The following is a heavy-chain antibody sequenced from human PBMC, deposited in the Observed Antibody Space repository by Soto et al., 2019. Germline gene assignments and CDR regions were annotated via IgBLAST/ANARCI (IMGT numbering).Heavy chain of an antibody. J-gene: IGHJ4*02. Sequence: SQTLSLPCAISGDSVSSNTAAWNLIRSSPSRGLEWLGRTYYRSNWRHDYAVSVKSRITVNPDTSKNHFSLQLNSVTPDDTAVYYCARGVAGSGFDLWGQGTLVTGSS. CDR2: TYYRSNWRH. CDR3: ARGVAGSGFDL. CDR1: GDSVSSNTAA. V-gene: IGHV6-1*01. D-gene: IGHD6-19*01.